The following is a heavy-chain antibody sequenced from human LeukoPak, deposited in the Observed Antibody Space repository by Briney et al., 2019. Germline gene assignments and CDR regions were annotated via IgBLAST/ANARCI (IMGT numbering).Heavy chain of an antibody. D-gene: IGHD6-19*01. CDR1: GFTFRSYA. V-gene: IGHV3-23*01. J-gene: IGHJ4*02. CDR3: AKMSGWYLGAFDY. CDR2: ISGSGGST. Sequence: GGSLRLSCAASGFTFRSYAMSWVRQAPGKGLERVSVISGSGGSTYYADSVKGRFTISRDNSKNTLYLQMNSLRAEDTAVYYCAKMSGWYLGAFDYWGQGTLVTVSS.